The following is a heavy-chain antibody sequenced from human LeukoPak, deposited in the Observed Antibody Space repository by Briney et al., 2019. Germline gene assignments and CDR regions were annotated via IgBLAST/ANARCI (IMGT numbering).Heavy chain of an antibody. CDR3: ARDGQQLVPYGMDV. CDR2: IDTSSSTM. Sequence: PGGSLRLSCAASAFTFSDYSMNWVRQAPGKGLEWISYIDTSSSTMYYADSVMGRFTISRDNAKESLYLQMNSLRDEDTAVYYCARDGQQLVPYGMDVWGQGTTVTVSS. J-gene: IGHJ6*02. D-gene: IGHD6-13*01. CDR1: AFTFSDYS. V-gene: IGHV3-48*02.